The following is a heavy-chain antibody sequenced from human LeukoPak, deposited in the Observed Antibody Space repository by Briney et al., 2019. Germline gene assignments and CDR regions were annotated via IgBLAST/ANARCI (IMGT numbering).Heavy chain of an antibody. J-gene: IGHJ5*02. V-gene: IGHV1-2*02. D-gene: IGHD4-17*01. CDR1: GYTFTGYY. CDR3: AREFRGMTTVTNNWFDP. Sequence: ASVKVSCKASGYTFTGYYMHWVRQAPGQGLEWMGWISPNSGGTNYAQKFQGRVTMTRDTSISTAYMELSRLRSDDTAVYYCAREFRGMTTVTNNWFDPWGQGTLVTVSS. CDR2: ISPNSGGT.